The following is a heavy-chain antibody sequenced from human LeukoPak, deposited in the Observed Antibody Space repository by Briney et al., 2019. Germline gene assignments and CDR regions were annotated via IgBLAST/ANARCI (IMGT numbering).Heavy chain of an antibody. CDR1: GFTFSNFW. CDR2: IKQDGSKK. CDR3: ARASRGYNYLGLGY. D-gene: IGHD5-18*01. J-gene: IGHJ4*02. V-gene: IGHV3-7*01. Sequence: GGSLRLSCEASGFTFSNFWMSWVRQAPGKGLEWVANIKQDGSKKYYVGSVMGRFTISRDNAKNSLFLQMNSLRAEDTAVYYCARASRGYNYLGLGYWGQGTLVTVSS.